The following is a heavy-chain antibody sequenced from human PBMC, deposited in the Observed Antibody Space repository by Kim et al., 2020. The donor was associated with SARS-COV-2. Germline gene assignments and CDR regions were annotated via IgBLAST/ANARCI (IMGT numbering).Heavy chain of an antibody. D-gene: IGHD6-13*01. CDR3: ARSVAAGGPTTAYYYYYGMDV. CDR2: IYYSGST. V-gene: IGHV4-59*01. J-gene: IGHJ6*02. CDR1: GGSISSYY. Sequence: SETLSLTCTVSGGSISSYYWSWIRQPPGKGLEWIGYIYYSGSTNYNPSLKSRVTISVDTSKNQFSLKLSSVTAADTAVYYCARSVAAGGPTTAYYYYYGMDVWGQGTTVTVSS.